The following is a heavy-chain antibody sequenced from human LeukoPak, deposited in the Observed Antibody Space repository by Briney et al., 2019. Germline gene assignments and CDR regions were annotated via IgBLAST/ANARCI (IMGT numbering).Heavy chain of an antibody. D-gene: IGHD2-15*01. CDR2: IYPGDSDT. V-gene: IGHV5-51*01. J-gene: IGHJ6*03. CDR1: GYSFTSYW. Sequence: GESLKISCKGSGYSFTSYWIGWVRQMPGKGLEWMGIIYPGDSDTRYSPSFQGQVTISADKSISTAYLQWSSLKASDTAMYYCARGPGYCSGGSCYYYYMDVWGKGTTVTISS. CDR3: ARGPGYCSGGSCYYYYMDV.